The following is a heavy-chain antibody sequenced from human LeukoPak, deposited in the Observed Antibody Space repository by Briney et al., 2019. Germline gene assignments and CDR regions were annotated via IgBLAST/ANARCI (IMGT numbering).Heavy chain of an antibody. CDR2: IKTDVNER. CDR1: ALTFNTSC. J-gene: IGHJ3*01. Sequence: GRSHSPSWPAAALTFNTSCIGSVRQAAGKWLKWVANIKTDVNERYYVDYVKRRFTLFRDNAGSSLYLQMNSLRVEETAIYYCARRQWIAFDFWGQGTMVTVLS. D-gene: IGHD5-12*01. V-gene: IGHV3-7*01. CDR3: ARRQWIAFDF.